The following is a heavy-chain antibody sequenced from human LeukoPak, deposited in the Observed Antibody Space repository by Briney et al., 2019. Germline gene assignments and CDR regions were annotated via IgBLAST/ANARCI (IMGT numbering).Heavy chain of an antibody. V-gene: IGHV3-15*01. J-gene: IGHJ3*01. Sequence: GGSLRLSCEASGFTFRNAWMTWVRQAPGKGREWVGRIKSKAVGETTDYIAPVNGRFIISRDDSKNTVYLQMNSLKPEDTAVYFCTTGYCDGGSCYAYDVLGQGAMVIVSS. D-gene: IGHD2-15*01. CDR3: TTGYCDGGSCYAYDV. CDR2: IKSKAVGETT. CDR1: GFTFRNAW.